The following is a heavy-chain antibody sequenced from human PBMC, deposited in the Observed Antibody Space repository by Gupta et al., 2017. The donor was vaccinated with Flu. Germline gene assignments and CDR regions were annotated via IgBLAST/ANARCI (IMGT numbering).Heavy chain of an antibody. CDR1: GFTFSSYS. V-gene: IGHV3-21*01. Sequence: EVQLVESGGGLVKPGGSLRLSCAASGFTFSSYSMNWVRQAPGKGLEWVSSISSSSSYIDYADSVKGRFTISRDNAKNSLYLQMNSLRAEDTAVYYCASSGYSPDYWGQGTLVTVSS. CDR3: ASSGYSPDY. J-gene: IGHJ4*02. D-gene: IGHD3-22*01. CDR2: ISSSSSYI.